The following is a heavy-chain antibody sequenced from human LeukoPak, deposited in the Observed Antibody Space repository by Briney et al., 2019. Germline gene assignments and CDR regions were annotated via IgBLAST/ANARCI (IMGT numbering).Heavy chain of an antibody. CDR2: IASSGLTV. CDR1: GXTFNSYD. Sequence: PGGSLRLSCAASGXTFNSYDMNWVRQAPGKGLEWVSYIASSGLTVYYADSVKGRFTISRDNSKDTLYLQMNSLRVEDTAVYYCARESCTTSCYGFDYWGQGTLVTVSS. D-gene: IGHD2-2*01. J-gene: IGHJ4*02. V-gene: IGHV3-48*03. CDR3: ARESCTTSCYGFDY.